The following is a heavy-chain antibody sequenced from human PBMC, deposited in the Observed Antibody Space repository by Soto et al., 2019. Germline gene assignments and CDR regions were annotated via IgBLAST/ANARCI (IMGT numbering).Heavy chain of an antibody. CDR2: INHSGRT. J-gene: IGHJ5*02. D-gene: IGHD6-13*01. Sequence: SETLSLTCAVYGGSFSGYYWSWIRQPPGKGLEWIGEINHSGRTNSNPSLKSRVTISVDTSKNQFSLKLTSVTAADTAVYYCAREVSGYSSSWLNWFDPWGQGTLVTVSS. V-gene: IGHV4-34*01. CDR1: GGSFSGYY. CDR3: AREVSGYSSSWLNWFDP.